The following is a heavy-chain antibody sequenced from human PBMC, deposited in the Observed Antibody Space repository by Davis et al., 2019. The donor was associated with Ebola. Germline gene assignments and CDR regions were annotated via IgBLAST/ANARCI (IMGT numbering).Heavy chain of an antibody. D-gene: IGHD2-2*01. V-gene: IGHV3-21*04. Sequence: PGGSLRLSCAASGFTFSSYSMNWVRQAPGKGLEWVSSISSSSSYIYYADSVKGRFTISRDNAKNSLYLQMNSLRVEDTAIYYCAKGWEKGSCSGWGQGTLVTVSS. J-gene: IGHJ4*02. CDR3: AKGWEKGSCSG. CDR1: GFTFSSYS. CDR2: ISSSSSYI.